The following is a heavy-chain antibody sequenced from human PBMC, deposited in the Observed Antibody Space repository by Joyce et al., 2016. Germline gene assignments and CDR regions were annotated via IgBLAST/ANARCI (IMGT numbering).Heavy chain of an antibody. J-gene: IGHJ4*02. CDR2: IASGSNTI. V-gene: IGHV3-30*18. D-gene: IGHD1-1*01. CDR3: AKDRATNWSLDY. CDR1: GFTFSSNA. Sequence: QVQLVESGGGVVQPGMSLRLSCAASGFTFSSNARHWVRQAPGKGLEWVAFIASGSNTIYYGDSVRGRFTITRDNSKNTVYLQMNSLRAEDTAVYYCAKDRATNWSLDYWGQGTLVTVSS.